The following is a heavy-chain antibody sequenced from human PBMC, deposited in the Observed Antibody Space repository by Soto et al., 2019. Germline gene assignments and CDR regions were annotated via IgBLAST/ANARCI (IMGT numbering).Heavy chain of an antibody. D-gene: IGHD3-22*01. CDR1: GGTFSSYT. J-gene: IGHJ3*02. V-gene: IGHV1-69*02. CDR3: ARVGNYYDSSGPYDAFDI. Sequence: ASVKVSCKASGGTFSSYTISWVRQAPGQGLEWMGRIIPILGIANYAQKFQGRVTITADKSTSTAYMELSSLRSEDTAVYYCARVGNYYDSSGPYDAFDIWGQGTTVTVSS. CDR2: IIPILGIA.